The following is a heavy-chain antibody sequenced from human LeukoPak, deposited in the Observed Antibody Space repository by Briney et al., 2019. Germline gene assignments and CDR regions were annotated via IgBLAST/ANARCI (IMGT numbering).Heavy chain of an antibody. CDR2: IIPILGIA. D-gene: IGHD6-19*01. CDR1: GGTFSSYA. V-gene: IGHV1-69*04. J-gene: IGHJ4*02. Sequence: SVKVSCKASGGTFSSYAISWVRQAPGQGLEWMGRIIPILGIANYAQKFQGRVTITADKSTSTAYMELSSLRSEDTAVYYCARGYSSGWDFDYWGQGTLVTVSS. CDR3: ARGYSSGWDFDY.